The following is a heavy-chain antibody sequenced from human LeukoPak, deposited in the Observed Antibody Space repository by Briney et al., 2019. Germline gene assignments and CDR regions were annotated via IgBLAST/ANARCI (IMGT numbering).Heavy chain of an antibody. J-gene: IGHJ4*02. CDR3: ARLDYYDSSGYYY. V-gene: IGHV1-2*02. CDR1: GYTFTGYY. Sequence: ASVKVSCKASGYTFTGYYMHWVRQAPGQGLEWMGWINPNSGGTNYAQKFQGRVTMTRDTSIGTAYMELSRLRSDDTAVYYCARLDYYDSSGYYYWGQGTLVTVSS. D-gene: IGHD3-22*01. CDR2: INPNSGGT.